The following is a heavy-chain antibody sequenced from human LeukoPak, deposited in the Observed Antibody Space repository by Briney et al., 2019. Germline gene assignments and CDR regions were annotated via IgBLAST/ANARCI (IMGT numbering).Heavy chain of an antibody. CDR2: FDPEDGET. V-gene: IGHV1-24*01. CDR3: ARGRRDLYCSGGSCYSKTNWFDP. Sequence: GASVKVSCKVSGYTLTELSMHWVRQAPGKGLEWMGGFDPEDGETIYAQKFQGRVTITADESTSTAYMELSSLRSEDTAVYYCARGRRDLYCSGGSCYSKTNWFDPWGQGTLVTVSS. D-gene: IGHD2-15*01. J-gene: IGHJ5*02. CDR1: GYTLTELS.